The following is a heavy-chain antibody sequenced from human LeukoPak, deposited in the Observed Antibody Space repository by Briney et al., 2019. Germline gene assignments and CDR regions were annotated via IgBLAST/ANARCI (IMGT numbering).Heavy chain of an antibody. V-gene: IGHV4-61*02. CDR1: GDSISSGDYY. Sequence: PSQTLSLTCTVSGDSISSGDYYWRWIRQPAGKGLEWIGRISSSGSTNYNPSLKSRVTISVDTSRNQFSLKLSSVTAADTAVYYCARSNYYDSRYHDYWGQGTLVTVSS. D-gene: IGHD3-22*01. J-gene: IGHJ4*02. CDR3: ARSNYYDSRYHDY. CDR2: ISSSGST.